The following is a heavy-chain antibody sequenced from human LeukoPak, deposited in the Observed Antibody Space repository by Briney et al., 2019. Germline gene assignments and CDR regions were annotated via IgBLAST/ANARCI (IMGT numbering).Heavy chain of an antibody. CDR3: ARGSSFRMLLGFVTWYFDL. V-gene: IGHV3-21*01. D-gene: IGHD3-10*01. CDR2: ISSSSSYI. CDR1: GFTFSRYS. J-gene: IGHJ2*01. Sequence: GGSLRLSCAASGFTFSRYSMDWVRQAPGKGLEWVSSISSSSSYIYYADSVKGRFTISRDNAKNSLYLQMNSLRAEDTAVYYCARGSSFRMLLGFVTWYFDLWGRGTLVTVSS.